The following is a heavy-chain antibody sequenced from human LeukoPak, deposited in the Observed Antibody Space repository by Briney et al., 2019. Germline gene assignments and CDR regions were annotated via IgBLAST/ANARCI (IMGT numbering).Heavy chain of an antibody. D-gene: IGHD1-26*01. J-gene: IGHJ4*02. V-gene: IGHV1-2*02. CDR1: GYTFTGYY. CDR3: ARSSGSYYGGYYFDY. Sequence: ASVKVSCKASGYTFTGYYMHWVRQAPGQGLEWMGWINPNSGGTNYAQKLQGRVTMTTDTSTSTAYMELRSLRSDDTAVYYCARSSGSYYGGYYFDYWGQGTLVTVSS. CDR2: INPNSGGT.